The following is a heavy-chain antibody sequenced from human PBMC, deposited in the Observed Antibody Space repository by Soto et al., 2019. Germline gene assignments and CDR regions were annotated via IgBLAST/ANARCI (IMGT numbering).Heavy chain of an antibody. CDR1: GFTFDDYA. Sequence: PGGSLRLSCAASGFTFDDYAMHWVRQAPGKGLEWVSGISWNSGSIGYADSVKGRFTISRDNAKNSLYLQMNSLRAEDTAVYYCARRSWYDYWGQGTLVTVSS. D-gene: IGHD6-13*01. CDR3: ARRSWYDY. CDR2: ISWNSGSI. V-gene: IGHV3-9*01. J-gene: IGHJ4*02.